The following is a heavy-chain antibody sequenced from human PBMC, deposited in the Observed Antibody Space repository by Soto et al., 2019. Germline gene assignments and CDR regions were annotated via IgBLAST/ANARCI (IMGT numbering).Heavy chain of an antibody. V-gene: IGHV3-23*01. CDR1: GFSFSSYD. J-gene: IGHJ6*02. CDR2: ITGRGDST. D-gene: IGHD2-2*01. Sequence: EVQLLESGGGLVQPGGSLRLSCAASGFSFSSYDMSWVRQAPGKGLEWVSSITGRGDSTYYADSVKGRFTISRDNSKNTLYLQMISLRVEDTAVYYCARASYCSSTSCLEDVWGQGTTVSVSS. CDR3: ARASYCSSTSCLEDV.